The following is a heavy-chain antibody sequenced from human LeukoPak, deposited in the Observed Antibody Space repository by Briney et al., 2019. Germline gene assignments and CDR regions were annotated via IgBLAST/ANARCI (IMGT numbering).Heavy chain of an antibody. V-gene: IGHV1-2*02. Sequence: ASVKVSCKASGYTFTGYYMHWVRQAPGQGLEWMGWINPNSGGTNYAQKFQGRATMTRDTSISTAYMELSRLRSDDTAVYYCARGVHTYVYMDVWGKGTTVTVSS. CDR1: GYTFTGYY. CDR2: INPNSGGT. CDR3: ARGVHTYVYMDV. D-gene: IGHD2-8*01. J-gene: IGHJ6*03.